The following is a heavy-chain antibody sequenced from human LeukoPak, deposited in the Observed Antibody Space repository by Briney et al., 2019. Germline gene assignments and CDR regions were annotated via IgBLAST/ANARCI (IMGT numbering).Heavy chain of an antibody. CDR3: TTDRGAAAGTGY. V-gene: IGHV3-15*01. J-gene: IGHJ4*02. Sequence: GGSLRLSCAASGFTFSNAWMSWVRQAPGKGLEWVGRIKSKTDGGTTDYAAPVKGRFTISGDDSKNTLYLQMNSLKTEDTAVYYCTTDRGAAAGTGYWGQGTLVTVSS. CDR2: IKSKTDGGTT. CDR1: GFTFSNAW. D-gene: IGHD6-13*01.